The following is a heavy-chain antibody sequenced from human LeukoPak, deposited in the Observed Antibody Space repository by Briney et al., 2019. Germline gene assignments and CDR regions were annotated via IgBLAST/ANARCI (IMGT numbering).Heavy chain of an antibody. CDR2: ISGSGGST. CDR3: GRGTKDIVVVPAAMDYYYYGMDV. CDR1: GFTFSSYA. V-gene: IGHV3-23*01. D-gene: IGHD2-2*01. Sequence: GGSLRLSCAASGFTFSSYAMSWVRQAPGKGLEWVSAISGSGGSTYYADSVKGRFTISRDNSKNTLYLQMNSLRAEDTAVYYCGRGTKDIVVVPAAMDYYYYGMDVWGQGTTVTVSS. J-gene: IGHJ6*02.